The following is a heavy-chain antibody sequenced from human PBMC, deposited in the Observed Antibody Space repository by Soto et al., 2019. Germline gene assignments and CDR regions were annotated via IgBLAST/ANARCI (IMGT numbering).Heavy chain of an antibody. CDR3: ASDGIGGTAFRGFCGY. J-gene: IGHJ4*02. CDR2: IWYDGSNK. Sequence: QEQLAESGGGVVQPGRSLRLSCAASGSIFSGYGMHWVRQAPGKGLEWVAVIWYDGSNKYYADSVKGRFTISRDNSKNMLYLQMDRLRAEDTAVYYCASDGIGGTAFRGFCGYWGQGTLVSVSS. CDR1: GSIFSGYG. V-gene: IGHV3-33*01. D-gene: IGHD1-7*01.